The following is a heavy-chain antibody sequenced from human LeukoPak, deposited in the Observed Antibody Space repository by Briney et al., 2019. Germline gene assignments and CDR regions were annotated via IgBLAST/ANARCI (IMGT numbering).Heavy chain of an antibody. CDR1: GGSISSYY. J-gene: IGHJ6*02. CDR3: ARGIVGATLGGDV. Sequence: SETLSLTCTVSGGSISSYYWSWIRQPPGKGLEWIGYIYYSGSTNYNPSLKSRVTIPVDTSKNQFSLKLSSVTAADTAVYYCARGIVGATLGGDVWGQGTTVTVSS. CDR2: IYYSGST. V-gene: IGHV4-59*01. D-gene: IGHD1-26*01.